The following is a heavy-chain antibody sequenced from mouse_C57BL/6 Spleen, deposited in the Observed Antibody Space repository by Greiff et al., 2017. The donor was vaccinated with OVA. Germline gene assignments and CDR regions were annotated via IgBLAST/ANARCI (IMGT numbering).Heavy chain of an antibody. D-gene: IGHD2-14*01. CDR3: ARRDDGVFAY. CDR2: IDPSDSYT. Sequence: QVQLQQPGAELVRPGTSVKLSCKASGYTFTSYWMHWVKQRPGQGLEWIGVIDPSDSYTNYNPKFKGKATLTVDTSSSTAYMQLSSLTSEDSAVYYCARRDDGVFAYWGQGTLVTVSA. V-gene: IGHV1-59*01. CDR1: GYTFTSYW. J-gene: IGHJ3*01.